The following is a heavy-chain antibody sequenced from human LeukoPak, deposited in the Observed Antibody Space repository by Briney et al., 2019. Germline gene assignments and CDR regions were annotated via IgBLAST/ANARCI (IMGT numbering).Heavy chain of an antibody. CDR1: GGSISSSSYY. CDR3: ARDPYDSGI. V-gene: IGHV4-39*07. D-gene: IGHD3-10*01. CDR2: IYSSGRS. J-gene: IGHJ4*02. Sequence: ASETLSLTCTVSGGSISSSSYYWGWIRQPPGKGLEWIGYIYSSGRSYYNPSLQSRVTISVDTSKNEFSLKVTSVTAADTAVYYCARDPYDSGIWGQGTLVTVSS.